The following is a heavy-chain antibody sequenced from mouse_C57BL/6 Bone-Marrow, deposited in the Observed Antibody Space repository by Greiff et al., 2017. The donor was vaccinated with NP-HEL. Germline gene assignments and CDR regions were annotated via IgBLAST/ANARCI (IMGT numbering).Heavy chain of an antibody. CDR3: ARGTTVVARYYAMDY. V-gene: IGHV1-64*01. CDR1: GYTFTSYW. J-gene: IGHJ4*01. D-gene: IGHD1-1*01. Sequence: VQLQQPGAELVKPGALVKLSCKASGYTFTSYWMHWVKQRPGQGLEWIGMIHPNSGSTNYNEKFKSKATLTVDKSSSTAYMQLSSLTSEDSAVYYCARGTTVVARYYAMDYWGQGTSVTVSS. CDR2: IHPNSGST.